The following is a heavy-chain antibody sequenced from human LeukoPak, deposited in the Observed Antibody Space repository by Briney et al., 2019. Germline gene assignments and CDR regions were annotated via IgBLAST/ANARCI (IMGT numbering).Heavy chain of an antibody. V-gene: IGHV1-3*01. D-gene: IGHD5-12*01. CDR3: ARGLWVGHSSTYYFDS. J-gene: IGHJ4*02. CDR2: INAGTGNT. Sequence: ASVKVSCKASGYTFSNYAMQWVRQAPGQGLEWMGWINAGTGNTKYSQKFQGRVTITRDTSASTAYMDLSNLRSEDTAVYYCARGLWVGHSSTYYFDSWGQGTLVTVSS. CDR1: GYTFSNYA.